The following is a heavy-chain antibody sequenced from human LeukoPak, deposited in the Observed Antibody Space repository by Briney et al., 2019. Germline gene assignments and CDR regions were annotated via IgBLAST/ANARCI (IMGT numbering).Heavy chain of an antibody. Sequence: SETLSLTCAVYGGSFSGYYWSWIRQPPGEGLEWIGEINHSGSTNYNSSLKSRVTISVDTSKNQFSLKLSSVTAADTAVYYCARELRINVDPWGQGTLVTVSS. J-gene: IGHJ5*02. CDR3: ARELRINVDP. V-gene: IGHV4-34*01. CDR1: GGSFSGYY. CDR2: INHSGST. D-gene: IGHD3-3*01.